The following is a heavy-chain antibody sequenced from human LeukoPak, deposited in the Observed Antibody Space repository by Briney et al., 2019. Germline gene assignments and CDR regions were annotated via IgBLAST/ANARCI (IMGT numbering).Heavy chain of an antibody. V-gene: IGHV3-30*02. CDR3: AKERGGFHCVYFDY. CDR2: IWYDGSNK. CDR1: GFTFSNYG. Sequence: RTGGSLRLSCATSGFTFSNYGMHWVRQAPGKGLEWVAVIWYDGSNKYYADSVKGRFTISRDNSKNTLYLQMNSLRAEDTAVYYCAKERGGFHCVYFDYWGQGTLVTVSS. J-gene: IGHJ4*02. D-gene: IGHD2-21*01.